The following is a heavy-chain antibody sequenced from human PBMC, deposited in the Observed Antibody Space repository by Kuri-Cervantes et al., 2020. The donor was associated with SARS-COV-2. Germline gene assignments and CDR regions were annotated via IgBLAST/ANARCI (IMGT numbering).Heavy chain of an antibody. CDR2: IYHSGST. V-gene: IGHV4-30-2*01. CDR3: ARITSRRGVDY. J-gene: IGHJ4*02. D-gene: IGHD3-16*01. Sequence: SETLSPTCTVSGGSISSGGYYWSWIRQPPGKGREWIGYIYHSGSTYYNPSLKSRVTISVDRSKNQFSLKLSSVSAADTAVYCCARITSRRGVDYWGQGTLVTVSS. CDR1: GGSISSGGYY.